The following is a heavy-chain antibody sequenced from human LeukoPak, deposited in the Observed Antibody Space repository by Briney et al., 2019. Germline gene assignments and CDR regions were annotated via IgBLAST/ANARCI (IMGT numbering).Heavy chain of an antibody. CDR2: ISGSGGST. CDR1: GFTFSTYV. Sequence: GGSLRLSCAASGFTFSTYVMTWVRQAPGKGLEWVSAISGSGGSTYYADSVKGRFTISRDNSKNTLYLQMNSLRAEDTAVYYCAKSIYGSGSYYLSIFDYWGQGTLVTVSS. CDR3: AKSIYGSGSYYLSIFDY. V-gene: IGHV3-23*01. J-gene: IGHJ4*02. D-gene: IGHD3-10*01.